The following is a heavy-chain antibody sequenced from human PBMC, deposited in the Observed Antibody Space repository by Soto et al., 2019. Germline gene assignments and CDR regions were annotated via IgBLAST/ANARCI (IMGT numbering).Heavy chain of an antibody. CDR2: IYYSGST. D-gene: IGHD1-26*01. V-gene: IGHV4-61*01. CDR3: ATRVGATPPRY. CDR1: GASVSSTSYH. J-gene: IGHJ4*02. Sequence: QVQLQESGPGLVKPSETLSLTCSVSGASVSSTSYHWSWIRQHPGKGLEWIGCIYYSGSTNSNPSLQSRVTIALDTSKNQFSLKLSSFTAADTAVYYCATRVGATPPRYWGQGTLVTVSS.